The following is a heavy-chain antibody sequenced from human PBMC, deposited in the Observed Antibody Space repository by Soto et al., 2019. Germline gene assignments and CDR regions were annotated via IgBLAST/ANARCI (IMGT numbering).Heavy chain of an antibody. CDR2: IYYAGST. Sequence: SETLSLTCTVSRGPIISYYWSWIRQPPGRGLEWIGFIYYAGSTKYNPSLNSRVTISVDKSKNQFSLKLSSMTAADTAVYYCARRRITMIVVVFDAFDIWGQGTMVTVSS. CDR1: RGPIISYY. V-gene: IGHV4-59*12. CDR3: ARRRITMIVVVFDAFDI. J-gene: IGHJ3*02. D-gene: IGHD3-22*01.